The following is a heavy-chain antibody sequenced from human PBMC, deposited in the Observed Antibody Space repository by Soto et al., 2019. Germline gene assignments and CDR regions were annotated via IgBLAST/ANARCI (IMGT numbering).Heavy chain of an antibody. CDR1: GGSISSGGYY. V-gene: IGHV4-31*03. CDR2: IYYSGSI. D-gene: IGHD3-9*01. CDR3: AKSSDLLTGSSFWF. Sequence: QVQLQESGPGLVKPSQTLSLTCTVSGGSISSGGYYWSWIRQHPGKGLEWIGYIYYSGSIYYNPSLKSRVTISEDMSKNPFSLKLSSVTAADTAVYYCAKSSDLLTGSSFWFWGQGTLVTVSS. J-gene: IGHJ4*02.